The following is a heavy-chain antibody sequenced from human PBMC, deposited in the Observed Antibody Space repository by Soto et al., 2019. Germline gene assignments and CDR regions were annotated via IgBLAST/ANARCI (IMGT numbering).Heavy chain of an antibody. Sequence: SVKGRFTIPRDNAKNSLYLQMNSLRAEDTAVYYCARGITGTTWFDPWGQGTLVTVSS. V-gene: IGHV3-7*04. CDR3: ARGITGTTWFDP. D-gene: IGHD1-7*01. J-gene: IGHJ5*02.